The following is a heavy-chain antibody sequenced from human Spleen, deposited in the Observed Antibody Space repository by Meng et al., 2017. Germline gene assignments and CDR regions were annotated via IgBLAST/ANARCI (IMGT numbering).Heavy chain of an antibody. CDR3: ASLHGSGWEGDY. CDR2: IKSKPDGETT. V-gene: IGHV3-15*01. J-gene: IGHJ4*02. CDR1: GFTFSNAW. Sequence: GESLKISCEGSGFTFSNAWMTWVRQVPGKRLEWVGRIKSKPDGETTDYAAPVKGRFTISRDDSKNTIYLQMNSLRAEDTAVYYCASLHGSGWEGDYWGPGTLVTVSS. D-gene: IGHD6-19*01.